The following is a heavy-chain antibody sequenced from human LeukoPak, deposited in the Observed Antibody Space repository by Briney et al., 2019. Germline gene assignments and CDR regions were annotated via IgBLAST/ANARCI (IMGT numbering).Heavy chain of an antibody. CDR2: INPNSGGT. D-gene: IGHD3-3*01. J-gene: IGHJ3*02. CDR1: GYTFTGYY. CDR3: ARRDITIFGVVQPSTQDDAFDI. V-gene: IGHV1-2*02. Sequence: ASVKVSCKASGYTFTGYYMHWVRQAPGQGLEWMRWINPNSGGTNYAQKFQGRVTMTRDTSISTAYMELRSLRSDDTAVYYCARRDITIFGVVQPSTQDDAFDIWGQGTMVTVSS.